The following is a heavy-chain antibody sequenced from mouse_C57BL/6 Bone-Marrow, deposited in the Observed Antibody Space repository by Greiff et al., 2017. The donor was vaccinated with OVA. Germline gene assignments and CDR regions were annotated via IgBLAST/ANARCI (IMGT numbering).Heavy chain of an antibody. CDR1: GYTFTDYE. CDR3: YYGPYYFDY. Sequence: QVQLKESGAELVRPGASVTLSCKASGYTFTDYEMHWVKQTPVHGLEWIGAIDPETGGTAYNQKFKGKAILTADKSSSTAYMEIRSLTSEDSAVYYCYYGPYYFDYWGQGTTLTVSS. CDR2: IDPETGGT. D-gene: IGHD1-1*02. J-gene: IGHJ2*01. V-gene: IGHV1-15*01.